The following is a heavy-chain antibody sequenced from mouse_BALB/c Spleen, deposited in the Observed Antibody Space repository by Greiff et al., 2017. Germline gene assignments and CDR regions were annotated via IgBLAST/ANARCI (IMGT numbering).Heavy chain of an antibody. CDR3: ARGGYYRYNYFDY. V-gene: IGHV5-4*02. D-gene: IGHD2-14*01. Sequence: EVKVVESGGGLVKPGGSLKLSCAASGFTFSDYYMYWVRQTPEKRLEWVATISDGGSYTYYPDSVKGRFTISRDNAKNNLYLQMSSLKSEDTAMYYCARGGYYRYNYFDYWGQGTTLTVSS. CDR2: ISDGGSYT. CDR1: GFTFSDYY. J-gene: IGHJ2*01.